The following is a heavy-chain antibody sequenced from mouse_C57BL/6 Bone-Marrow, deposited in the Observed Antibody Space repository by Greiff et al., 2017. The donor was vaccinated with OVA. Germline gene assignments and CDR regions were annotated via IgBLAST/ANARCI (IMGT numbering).Heavy chain of an antibody. CDR1: GFNITNTY. CDR2: IVTADGST. D-gene: IGHD1-3*01. V-gene: IGHV14-3*01. Sequence: EVQLQQSVADLVRPGASVSLSCTASGFNITNTYMHWVKQRPAQALEWIGRIVTADGSTTYAPKFQGKATITADTSSNHAYLQLSSLTSEDTAIYYCARNSKWCDNWGQGTTLTVSS. CDR3: ARNSKWCDN. J-gene: IGHJ2*01.